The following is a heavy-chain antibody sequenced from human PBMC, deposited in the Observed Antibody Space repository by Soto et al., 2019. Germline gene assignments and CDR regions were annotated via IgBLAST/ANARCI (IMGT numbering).Heavy chain of an antibody. V-gene: IGHV1-2*04. CDR3: ARESIAAAGFVDY. D-gene: IGHD6-13*01. CDR2: INPNSGGT. CDR1: GYTFTGYY. Sequence: SVKVSCKASGYTFTGYYMHWVRQAPGQGLEWMGWINPNSGGTNYAQKFQGWVTMTRDTSISTAYMELSRLRSDDTAVYYCARESIAAAGFVDYWGQGTLVTVSS. J-gene: IGHJ4*02.